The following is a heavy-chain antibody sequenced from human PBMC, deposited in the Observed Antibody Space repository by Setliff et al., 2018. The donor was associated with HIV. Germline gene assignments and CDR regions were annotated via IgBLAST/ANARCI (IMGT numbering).Heavy chain of an antibody. D-gene: IGHD2-2*01. J-gene: IGHJ6*02. Sequence: KPSETLSLTCAVYGGSFSGYYWSWIRQPPGKGLEWIGEIIHTGSTNYNPPLKSRVTISVDTSKNQFSLRLSSVTAADTAVYYCARGRSCSSSSCYLVYYYYYGMDVWGHGSTVTVSS. CDR3: ARGRSCSSSSCYLVYYYYYGMDV. CDR2: IIHTGST. CDR1: GGSFSGYY. V-gene: IGHV4-34*01.